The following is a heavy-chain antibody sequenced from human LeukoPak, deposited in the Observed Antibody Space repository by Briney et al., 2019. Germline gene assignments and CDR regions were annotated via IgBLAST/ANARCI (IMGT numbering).Heavy chain of an antibody. CDR3: GRGDYYYYYMDV. CDR2: ISSSSRTI. J-gene: IGHJ6*03. D-gene: IGHD3-10*01. CDR1: GFTFSNYN. Sequence: GGSLRLSCAASGFTFSNYNMNWVRQAPGKGLEWVSYISSSSRTIYYADSVKGRFTISRDNAKNSLYLQMNSLKTEDTAVYYCGRGDYYYYYMDVWGKGTTVTISS. V-gene: IGHV3-48*01.